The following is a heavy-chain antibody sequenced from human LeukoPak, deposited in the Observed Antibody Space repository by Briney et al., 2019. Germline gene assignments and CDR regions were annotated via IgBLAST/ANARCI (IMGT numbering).Heavy chain of an antibody. D-gene: IGHD6-13*01. CDR3: AREREQLVPPYYYSYGMDV. CDR1: GGSVSSGSYY. CDR2: IYYSGST. V-gene: IGHV4-61*01. Sequence: KPSETLSLTCTVSGGSVSSGSYYWRWLRQPPGKGLEWIGYIYYSGSTNYNPSINSRVTISVDTSKNQFSLKLSSVTAADTAVYYCAREREQLVPPYYYSYGMDVWGQGTTGTVS. J-gene: IGHJ6*02.